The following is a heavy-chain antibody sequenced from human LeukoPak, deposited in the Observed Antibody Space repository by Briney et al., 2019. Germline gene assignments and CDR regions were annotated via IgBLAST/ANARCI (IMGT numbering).Heavy chain of an antibody. J-gene: IGHJ4*02. CDR2: INPNSGGT. D-gene: IGHD3-22*01. V-gene: IGHV1-2*02. CDR1: GYTFTGYY. Sequence: ASVKVSCKASGYTFTGYYMHWVRQAPGQGLEWMGWINPNSGGTNYAQKFQGRVTMTRDTSISTAYMELSRLRSDDTAVYYCARARGYYDREFDYWGQGTLVIVSS. CDR3: ARARGYYDREFDY.